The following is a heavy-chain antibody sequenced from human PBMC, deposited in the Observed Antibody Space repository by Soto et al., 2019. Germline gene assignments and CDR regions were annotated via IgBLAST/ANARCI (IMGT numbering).Heavy chain of an antibody. D-gene: IGHD3-10*01. Sequence: GESLKISCKGSGYSFPNYYVAWVRQVPGKGLEWMGIIYPGDSDTRYSPSYQGKVTISADKSIATTYLRWTSLKASDTAIYYCAGPHTTSGDVFDLWGQGTMGTV. CDR1: GYSFPNYY. J-gene: IGHJ3*01. CDR2: IYPGDSDT. CDR3: AGPHTTSGDVFDL. V-gene: IGHV5-51*01.